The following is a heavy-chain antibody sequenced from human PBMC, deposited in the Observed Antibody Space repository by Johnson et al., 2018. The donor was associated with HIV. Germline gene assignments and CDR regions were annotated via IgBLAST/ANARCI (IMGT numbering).Heavy chain of an antibody. CDR3: ARASDAFDI. CDR2: ISYDGSNK. CDR1: GFTFSSYG. J-gene: IGHJ3*02. Sequence: VQLVESGGGVVQPGRSLRLSCAASGFTFSSYGMHWVRQAPGKGLEWVAVISYDGSNKYYADSVKGRFTISRDNYKNTLYLQLNSLRAEDTAVYYCARASDAFDIWGQGTMVTVSS. V-gene: IGHV3-33*05.